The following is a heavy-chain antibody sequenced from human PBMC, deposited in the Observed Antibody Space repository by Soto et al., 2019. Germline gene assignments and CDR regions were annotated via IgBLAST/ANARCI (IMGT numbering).Heavy chain of an antibody. D-gene: IGHD2-15*01. CDR1: GFTFSSYA. V-gene: IGHV3-30-3*01. CDR3: ARGFKGSQYCSGGSHRCGMDV. CDR2: ISYDGSNK. Sequence: PGGSLRLSCAASGFTFSSYAMHWVRQAPGKGLEWVAVISYDGSNKYYADSVKGRFTISRDNSKNTLYLQMNSLRAEDTAVYYCARGFKGSQYCSGGSHRCGMDVWGQGTTVTVSS. J-gene: IGHJ6*02.